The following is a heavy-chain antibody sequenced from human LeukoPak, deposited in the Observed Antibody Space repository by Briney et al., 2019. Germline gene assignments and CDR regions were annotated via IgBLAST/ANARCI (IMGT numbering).Heavy chain of an antibody. CDR1: GGSISSSSYY. CDR3: AKIINDFWSGYRMGFDP. V-gene: IGHV4-39*01. D-gene: IGHD3-3*01. J-gene: IGHJ5*02. Sequence: PSETLSLTCTVSGGSISSSSYYWGWIRQPPGKGLEWIGSIYYSGSTYYNPSLKSRVTISVDTSKNQFSLKLSSVTAADTAVYYCAKIINDFWSGYRMGFDPWGQGTLVTVSS. CDR2: IYYSGST.